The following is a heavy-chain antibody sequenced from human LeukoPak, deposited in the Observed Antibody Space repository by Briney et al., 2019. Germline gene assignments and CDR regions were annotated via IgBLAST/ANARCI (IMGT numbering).Heavy chain of an antibody. D-gene: IGHD2-2*01. Sequence: GASVKVSCKASGYTFTSYGISWVLQAPGQGLEWMGWISAYNGNTNFTQKLQGRVTMTTDTSTSTAYMELRSLRSDDTAVYYCARGRGVVVPAAVDYWGQGTLVTVSS. CDR3: ARGRGVVVPAAVDY. CDR2: ISAYNGNT. J-gene: IGHJ4*02. CDR1: GYTFTSYG. V-gene: IGHV1-18*01.